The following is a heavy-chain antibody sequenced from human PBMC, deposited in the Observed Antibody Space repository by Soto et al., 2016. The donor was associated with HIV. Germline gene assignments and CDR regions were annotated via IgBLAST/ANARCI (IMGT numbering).Heavy chain of an antibody. J-gene: IGHJ6*03. V-gene: IGHV3-43D*04. CDR1: GFTFDDYA. D-gene: IGHD6-13*01. CDR3: ARRSHSSSWTGFYYYYMDV. Sequence: EVQLVESGGVVVQPGGSLRLSCAASGFTFDDYAMHWVRQAPGKGLEWVSLISWDGGSTYYADSVKGRFTISRDNSKNSLYLQMNSLRAEDTALYYCARRSHSSSWTGFYYYYMDVWGKGTTVTVSS. CDR2: ISWDGGST.